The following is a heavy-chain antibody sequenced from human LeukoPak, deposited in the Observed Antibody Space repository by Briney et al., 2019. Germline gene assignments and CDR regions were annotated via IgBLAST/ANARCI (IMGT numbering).Heavy chain of an antibody. J-gene: IGHJ3*02. CDR1: GFTFGDYA. Sequence: GSLRLSCTASGFTFGDYAMSWFRQAPGKGLEWIGYIYYSGSTSYNPSLKSRVTISVDTSKNQFSLKLSSVTAADTAVYYCARHRPWGVATISDAFDIWGQGTMVTVSS. D-gene: IGHD5-12*01. V-gene: IGHV4-59*08. CDR2: IYYSGST. CDR3: ARHRPWGVATISDAFDI.